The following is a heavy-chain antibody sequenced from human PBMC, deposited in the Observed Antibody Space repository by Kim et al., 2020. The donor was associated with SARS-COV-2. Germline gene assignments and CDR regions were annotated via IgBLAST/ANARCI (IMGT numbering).Heavy chain of an antibody. CDR1: GYTFTSYY. J-gene: IGHJ6*02. Sequence: ASVKVSCMASGYTFTSYYMHWVRQAPGQGLEWMGIINPSGGSTSYAQKFQGRVTMTRDTSTSTVYMELSSLRSEDTAVYYCARDPNVRITMVRGVISYYYGMDVWGQGTTVTGSS. CDR3: ARDPNVRITMVRGVISYYYGMDV. D-gene: IGHD3-10*01. V-gene: IGHV1-46*01. CDR2: INPSGGST.